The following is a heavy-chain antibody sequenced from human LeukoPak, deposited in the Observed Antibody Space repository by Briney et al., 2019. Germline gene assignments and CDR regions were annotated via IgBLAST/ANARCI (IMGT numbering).Heavy chain of an antibody. Sequence: ASVKVSCKASGYTFTSYDINWVRQATGQGLEWMGWISAYNGNTNYAQKLQGRVTMTTDTSTSTAYMELRSLRSDDTAVYYCARDYYGSGFPFDPWGQGTLVTVSS. J-gene: IGHJ5*02. CDR2: ISAYNGNT. CDR3: ARDYYGSGFPFDP. D-gene: IGHD3-10*01. CDR1: GYTFTSYD. V-gene: IGHV1-18*01.